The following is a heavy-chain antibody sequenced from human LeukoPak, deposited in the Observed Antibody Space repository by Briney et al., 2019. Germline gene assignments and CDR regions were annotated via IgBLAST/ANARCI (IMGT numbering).Heavy chain of an antibody. CDR1: GGSISSGGYY. J-gene: IGHJ3*02. CDR2: IYYSGST. D-gene: IGHD1-26*01. V-gene: IGHV4-31*03. CDR3: ARASAVGDYDAFDI. Sequence: SETLFLTCTVSGGSISSGGYYWSWIHQHPGKGLEWIGYIYYSGSTYYNPSLKSRVTISVDTSKNQFSLKLSSVTAADTAVYYCARASAVGDYDAFDIWGQGTMVTVSS.